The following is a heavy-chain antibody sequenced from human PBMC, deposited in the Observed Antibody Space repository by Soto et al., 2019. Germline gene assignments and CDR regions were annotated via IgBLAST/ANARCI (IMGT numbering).Heavy chain of an antibody. CDR1: GGSISSGGYY. Sequence: PSETLSLTCTVSGGSISSGGYYWSWIRQHPGKGLEWIGYIYYSGSTYYNPSLKSRVTISVDTSKNQFSLKLSSVTAADTAVYYCARVNAAAGHAFDYWGQGTLVSVSS. CDR3: ARVNAAAGHAFDY. V-gene: IGHV4-31*03. J-gene: IGHJ4*02. D-gene: IGHD6-13*01. CDR2: IYYSGST.